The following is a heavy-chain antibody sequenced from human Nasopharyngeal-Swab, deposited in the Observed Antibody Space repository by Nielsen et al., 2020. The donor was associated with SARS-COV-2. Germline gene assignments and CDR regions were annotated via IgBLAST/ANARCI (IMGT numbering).Heavy chain of an antibody. V-gene: IGHV1-46*01. D-gene: IGHD1-20*01. J-gene: IGHJ4*02. CDR3: ARDPITGTTEPENPPFDY. CDR2: INPSGGST. Sequence: WVRQAPGQGLEWMGIINPSGGSTSYAQKFQGRVTMTRDTSTSTVYMELSSLRSEDTAVYYCARDPITGTTEPENPPFDYWGQGTLVTVSS.